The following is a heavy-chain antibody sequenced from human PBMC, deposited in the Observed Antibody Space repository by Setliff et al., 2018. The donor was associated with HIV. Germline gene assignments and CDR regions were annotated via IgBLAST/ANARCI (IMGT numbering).Heavy chain of an antibody. Sequence: SGPTLVNPTQTLTLTCTFSGFSLSTSGMCVSWIRQPPGKALEWLARIDWDDDKYYSTSLKTRLTISKDTSKNQVVLTMTNMDPVDTATYYCARIHSSADYYYMDVWGKGTTVTV. CDR1: GFSLSTSGMC. CDR2: IDWDDDK. CDR3: ARIHSSADYYYMDV. J-gene: IGHJ6*03. V-gene: IGHV2-70*11. D-gene: IGHD6-19*01.